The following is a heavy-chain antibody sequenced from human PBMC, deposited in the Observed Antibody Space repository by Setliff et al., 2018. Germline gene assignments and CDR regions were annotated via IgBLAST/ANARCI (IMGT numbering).Heavy chain of an antibody. D-gene: IGHD5-12*01. CDR3: AKVAVYSGYDGGYFDY. V-gene: IGHV3-33*06. CDR1: GFTFSSYG. Sequence: LRLSCAASGFTFSSYGMHWVRQAPGKGLEWVAVIWYDGSNKYYADSVKGRFTISRDNSKNTLYLQMNSLRAEDTAVYYCAKVAVYSGYDGGYFDYWGQGTLVTVSS. J-gene: IGHJ4*02. CDR2: IWYDGSNK.